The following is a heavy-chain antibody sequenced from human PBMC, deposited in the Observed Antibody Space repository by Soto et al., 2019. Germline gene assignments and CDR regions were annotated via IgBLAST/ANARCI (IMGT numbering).Heavy chain of an antibody. CDR2: IYPGDSDT. CDR3: AILPYYDILTVYSKPLALYSMHV. V-gene: IGHV5-51*01. J-gene: IGHJ6*02. D-gene: IGHD3-9*01. CDR1: GYRFTSYW. Sequence: GEALKISCKGSGYRFTSYWIGWVRQMPGKGLEWMGIIYPGDSDTRYSPSFQGQVTISADKSISTAYLQWSSLKASDTAMYYCAILPYYDILTVYSKPLALYSMHVSRQALSVTVS.